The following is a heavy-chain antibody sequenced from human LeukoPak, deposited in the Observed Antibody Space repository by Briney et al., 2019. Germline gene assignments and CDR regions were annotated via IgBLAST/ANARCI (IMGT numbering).Heavy chain of an antibody. V-gene: IGHV4-30-2*01. CDR2: IYHSGST. Sequence: PSETLSLTCTVSGGSISSGGYYWSWIRQPPGKGLEWIGYIYHSGSTYYNPSLKSRVTKSVDRSKNQFSLKLSSVTAADTAVYYCARDEDNWNYDYWGQGTLVTVSS. D-gene: IGHD1-7*01. J-gene: IGHJ4*02. CDR3: ARDEDNWNYDY. CDR1: GGSISSGGYY.